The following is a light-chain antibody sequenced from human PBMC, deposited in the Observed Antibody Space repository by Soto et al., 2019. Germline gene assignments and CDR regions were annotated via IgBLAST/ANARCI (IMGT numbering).Light chain of an antibody. CDR3: QKRDSWPLT. Sequence: VLTQSPATLSLSPGESATLSCRASQSVGRTLAWFQQKTGQAPRILIYDESSRATGIPDRFTGSGSGTDLNLTIRRLEPEDFAIYYCQKRDSWPLTFGGGTKVDIK. V-gene: IGKV3-11*01. CDR1: QSVGRT. J-gene: IGKJ4*01. CDR2: DES.